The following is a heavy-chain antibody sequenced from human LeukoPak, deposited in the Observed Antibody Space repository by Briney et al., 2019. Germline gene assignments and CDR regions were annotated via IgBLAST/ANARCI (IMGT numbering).Heavy chain of an antibody. CDR3: ARGPGGSSSSDFDY. Sequence: SETLSLTCTVSGGSISSYYWSWIRQPPGKGLEWIGRIYTSGSTNYNPSLKSRVTISVDTSKNQFSLKLSSVTAADTAVYYCARGPGGSSSSDFDYWGQGTLVTVSS. CDR1: GGSISSYY. D-gene: IGHD6-6*01. V-gene: IGHV4-4*08. J-gene: IGHJ4*02. CDR2: IYTSGST.